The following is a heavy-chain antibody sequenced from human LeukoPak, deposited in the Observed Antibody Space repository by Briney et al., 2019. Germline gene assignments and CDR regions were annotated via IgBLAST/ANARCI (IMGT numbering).Heavy chain of an antibody. CDR3: ARDQQWLDPMGYFEY. Sequence: PGESLRLSCAASGFTFSDYSMNWVRQAPGKGLEWVSYISGSSITIYYADSVKGRFTISRDNAKNSLYLQMNSLGDDDTAFYYCARDQQWLDPMGYFEYWGQGALVTVSS. CDR2: ISGSSITI. CDR1: GFTFSDYS. J-gene: IGHJ4*02. V-gene: IGHV3-48*02. D-gene: IGHD6-19*01.